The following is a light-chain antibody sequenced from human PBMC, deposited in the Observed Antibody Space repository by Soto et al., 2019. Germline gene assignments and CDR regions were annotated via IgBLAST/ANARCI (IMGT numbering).Light chain of an antibody. CDR3: QQYNSWPLT. J-gene: IGKJ4*02. CDR2: GAS. CDR1: QSVYNN. Sequence: EVVMTQSPATLSVSPGERATLSCRTSQSVYNNLAWYLQKPSKAPRLIISGASTRATGIPARFSGSGSGTGFTLTIKSLQSEYFAVDYCQQYNSWPLTFGGGTKVEIK. V-gene: IGKV3D-15*01.